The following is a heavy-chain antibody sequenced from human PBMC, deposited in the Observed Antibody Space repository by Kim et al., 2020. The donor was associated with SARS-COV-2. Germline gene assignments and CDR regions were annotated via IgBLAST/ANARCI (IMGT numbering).Heavy chain of an antibody. Sequence: ASVKVSCKASGYTFTSYDINWVRQATGQGLEWMGWMNPNSGNTGYAQKFQGRVTMTRNTSISTAYMELSSLRSEDTAVYYCARGPYYYGSGSYYNEFWGYYYYYGMDVWGQGTTVTVSS. V-gene: IGHV1-8*01. D-gene: IGHD3-10*01. CDR2: MNPNSGNT. CDR1: GYTFTSYD. CDR3: ARGPYYYGSGSYYNEFWGYYYYYGMDV. J-gene: IGHJ6*02.